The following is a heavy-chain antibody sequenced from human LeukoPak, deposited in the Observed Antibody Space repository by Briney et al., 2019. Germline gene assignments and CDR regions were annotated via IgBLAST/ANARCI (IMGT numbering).Heavy chain of an antibody. Sequence: SETLSLTCTVSGGSISSYYWSWIRQPPGKGLEWIGYIYYSGTTSYKPSLRSRVTMSVDTSKNQFSLRLNSVTAADTAVYYCARTSRDGYKSRRWFDPWGQGTLVTVSS. CDR3: ARTSRDGYKSRRWFDP. J-gene: IGHJ5*02. D-gene: IGHD5-24*01. CDR2: IYYSGTT. V-gene: IGHV4-59*01. CDR1: GGSISSYY.